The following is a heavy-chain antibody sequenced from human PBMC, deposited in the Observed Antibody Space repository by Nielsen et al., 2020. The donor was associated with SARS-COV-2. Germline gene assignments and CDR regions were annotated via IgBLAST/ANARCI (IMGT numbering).Heavy chain of an antibody. J-gene: IGHJ6*02. CDR3: ARSEYYDSSGYYMYYYYGMDV. CDR2: INSDGSST. D-gene: IGHD3-22*01. Sequence: GESLKISCAASGFTFSSYWMHWVRQAPGKGLVWVSRINSDGSSTSYADSVKGRFTISRDNAKNTPYLQMNSLRAEDTAVYYCARSEYYDSSGYYMYYYYGMDVWGQGTTVTVSS. CDR1: GFTFSSYW. V-gene: IGHV3-74*01.